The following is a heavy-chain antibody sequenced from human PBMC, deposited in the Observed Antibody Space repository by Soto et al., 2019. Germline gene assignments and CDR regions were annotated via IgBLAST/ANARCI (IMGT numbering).Heavy chain of an antibody. Sequence: QVQLVQSGAEVKKPGASVKVSCKASGYIFNNYAISWVRQAPGQGLEWMGWMNVYNGHTKYAQKVQGRLTMTTDTSTSTAYMELRNLRSDDTAVYYCARDLSSGWFDRWGQGTLVTVSS. V-gene: IGHV1-18*01. CDR3: ARDLSSGWFDR. CDR2: MNVYNGHT. D-gene: IGHD6-19*01. J-gene: IGHJ5*02. CDR1: GYIFNNYA.